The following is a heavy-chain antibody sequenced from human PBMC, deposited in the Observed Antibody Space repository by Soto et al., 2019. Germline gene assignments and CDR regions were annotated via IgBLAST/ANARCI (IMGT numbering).Heavy chain of an antibody. CDR3: ASGHDAYKVRY. V-gene: IGHV4-31*03. J-gene: IGHJ4*02. D-gene: IGHD1-1*01. Sequence: QVQLQESGPGLVKPSQTLSLTCTVSGGSISSGGTGSYWTWIRQLPGKGLEWIGYIYYTGNTYYTPSLKSRPPISIATSENQFSLKLTSVTAADTAVYFCASGHDAYKVRYWGQGTLVTVSS. CDR1: GGSISSGGTGSY. CDR2: IYYTGNT.